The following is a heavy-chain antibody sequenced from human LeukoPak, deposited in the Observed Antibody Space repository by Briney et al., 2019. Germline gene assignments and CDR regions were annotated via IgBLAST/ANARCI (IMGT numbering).Heavy chain of an antibody. V-gene: IGHV4-59*08. CDR1: GASMNNYY. CDR3: ARRIYSSGWTDHDY. Sequence: SETLSLTCTVSGASMNNYYWTWIRQPPGKGLEWIAYIYYSGSTNYNPSLKSRVTISVDTSKNQFSLKLSSVTAADTAVYYCARRIYSSGWTDHDYWGQGTLVTVSS. CDR2: IYYSGST. J-gene: IGHJ4*02. D-gene: IGHD6-19*01.